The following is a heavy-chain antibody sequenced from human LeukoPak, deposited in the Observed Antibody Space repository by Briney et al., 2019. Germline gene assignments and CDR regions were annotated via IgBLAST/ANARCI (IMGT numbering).Heavy chain of an antibody. CDR2: INTNTGNP. CDR1: GYTFTSYA. D-gene: IGHD6-6*01. V-gene: IGHV7-4-1*02. CDR3: ARVSGSSSTYYYYYGMDV. Sequence: EASVNVSCKASGYTFTSYAMNWVRQAPGQGLEWMGWINTNTGNPTYAQGFTGRFVFSLDTSVSTAYLQISSLKAEDTAVYYCARVSGSSSTYYYYYGMDVWGQGTTVTVSS. J-gene: IGHJ6*02.